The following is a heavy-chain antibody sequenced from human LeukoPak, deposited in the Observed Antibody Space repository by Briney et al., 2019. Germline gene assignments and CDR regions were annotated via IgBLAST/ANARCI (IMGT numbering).Heavy chain of an antibody. D-gene: IGHD1-1*01. CDR1: GFTVSSNY. CDR2: IYSGGST. V-gene: IGHV3-66*01. J-gene: IGHJ4*02. Sequence: GGSLRLSCAASGFTVSSNYMNWVRQAPGKGLEWVSVIYSGGSTYYADSVKGRFTISRDNSKNTLYLQMNGLRVEDTALYYCANEVRPNDYWGQGTLVTVSS. CDR3: ANEVRPNDY.